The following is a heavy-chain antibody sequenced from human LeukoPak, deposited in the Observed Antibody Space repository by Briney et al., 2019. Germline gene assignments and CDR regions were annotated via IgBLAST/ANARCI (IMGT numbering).Heavy chain of an antibody. D-gene: IGHD6-6*01. Sequence: GASVKVSCKASGYTFTSYDINWVRQATGQGLEWMGWMNPNSGNTGYAQKFQGRVTMTRNTSISTAYMELSSLRSEDTAVYHCARAQYSSSSVYYYYYHMDVWGKGTTVTVSS. V-gene: IGHV1-8*01. J-gene: IGHJ6*03. CDR2: MNPNSGNT. CDR3: ARAQYSSSSVYYYYYHMDV. CDR1: GYTFTSYD.